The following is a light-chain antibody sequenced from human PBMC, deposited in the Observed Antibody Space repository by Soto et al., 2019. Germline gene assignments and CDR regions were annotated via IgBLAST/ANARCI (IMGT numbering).Light chain of an antibody. CDR2: AAS. CDR1: QGIDNY. V-gene: IGKV1-27*01. J-gene: IGKJ1*01. CDR3: QQYYSYPPGT. Sequence: DIQMTQSPSSLSASVGDRVTITCRASQGIDNYLAWYQQKPGKVPELLIYAASTLRSGVPSRFSGSGSGTDFTLTISCLQSEDFATYYCQQYYSYPPGTFGQGTKVEIK.